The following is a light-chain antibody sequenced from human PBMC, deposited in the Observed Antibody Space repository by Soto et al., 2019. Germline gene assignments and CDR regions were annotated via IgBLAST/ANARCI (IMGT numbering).Light chain of an antibody. V-gene: IGLV1-40*01. CDR1: SSNIGGGHD. CDR3: QAYDSGLRVSI. CDR2: GTT. J-gene: IGLJ2*01. Sequence: QSVLTQPPSVSGAPGQTVTVTCTGSSSNIGGGHDVKWYHQVPGTAPKLLNFGTTSRPSRHSGSRSGSSASLAISAVQPEDEGEYYCQAYDSGLRVSIFGGGTKVTV.